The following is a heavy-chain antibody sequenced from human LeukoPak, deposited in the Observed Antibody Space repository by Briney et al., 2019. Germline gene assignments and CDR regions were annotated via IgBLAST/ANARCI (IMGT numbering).Heavy chain of an antibody. CDR2: ISAYNGNT. D-gene: IGHD6-19*01. CDR3: ARDRAVAGHFDY. J-gene: IGHJ4*02. V-gene: IGHV1-18*01. Sequence: ASVKVSCKASGYTFTSYGISWVRQAPGQGLEWMGWISAYNGNTNYAQKLQGRVTMTTDTSTSTAYMELRSLGSDDTAVYYCARDRAVAGHFDYWGQGTLVTVSS. CDR1: GYTFTSYG.